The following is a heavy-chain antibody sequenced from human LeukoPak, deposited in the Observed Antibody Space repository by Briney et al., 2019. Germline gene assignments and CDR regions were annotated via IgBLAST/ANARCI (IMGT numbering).Heavy chain of an antibody. Sequence: SETLSLTCTVSGGSISSGSYYWSWIRQPAGKGLEWIGRIYTSGSTNYNPSLKSRVTISVDTSKNQFSLKLSSVTAADTAVYYCARSLSGYGPFDYWGQGTLVTVSS. CDR3: ARSLSGYGPFDY. V-gene: IGHV4-61*02. CDR1: GGSISSGSYY. J-gene: IGHJ4*02. D-gene: IGHD5-12*01. CDR2: IYTSGST.